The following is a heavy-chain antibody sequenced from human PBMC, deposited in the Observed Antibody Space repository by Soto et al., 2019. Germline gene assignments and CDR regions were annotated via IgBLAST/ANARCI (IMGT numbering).Heavy chain of an antibody. CDR2: ISSSSSYI. CDR1: GFTFSSYS. D-gene: IGHD6-13*01. CDR3: ATGQQVRMADI. Sequence: GGSLRLSCAASGFTFSSYSMNWVRQAPGKGLEWVSSISSSSSYIYYADSVKGRFTISRDNAKNSLYLQMNSLRAEDTAVYFCATGQQVRMADIWGQGTMVTVSS. J-gene: IGHJ3*02. V-gene: IGHV3-21*04.